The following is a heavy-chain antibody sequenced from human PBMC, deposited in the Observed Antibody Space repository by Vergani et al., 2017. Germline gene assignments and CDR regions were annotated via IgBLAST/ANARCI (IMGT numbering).Heavy chain of an antibody. CDR2: IRYDGSNT. Sequence: QVQLVESGGGVVQPGESLRLSCGASGLSFSNYGMHWVRQAPGKVLEWVTFIRYDGSNTDYADSVKGRFTISRDNSKTYLYLQMNSLRAEDTALYYCVKDIAASGNYWYFDLWGRGTLVTVSS. V-gene: IGHV3-30*02. CDR3: VKDIAASGNYWYFDL. J-gene: IGHJ2*01. D-gene: IGHD6-13*01. CDR1: GLSFSNYG.